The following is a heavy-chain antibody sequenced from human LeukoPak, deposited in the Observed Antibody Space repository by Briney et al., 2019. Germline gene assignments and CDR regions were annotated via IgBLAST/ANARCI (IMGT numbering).Heavy chain of an antibody. J-gene: IGHJ4*02. CDR2: IYYSGST. D-gene: IGHD6-19*01. Sequence: PSETLSLTSTVSGGSISSGGYYWSWIRQHPGKGLEWIGYIYYSGSTYYNPSLKSRVTISVDTSKNQFSLKLSSVTAADTAVYYCARPYSSGWEIDYWGQGTLVTVSS. CDR1: GGSISSGGYY. V-gene: IGHV4-31*03. CDR3: ARPYSSGWEIDY.